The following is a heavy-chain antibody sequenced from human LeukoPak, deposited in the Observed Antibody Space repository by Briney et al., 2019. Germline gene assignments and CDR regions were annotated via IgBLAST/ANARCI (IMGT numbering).Heavy chain of an antibody. CDR3: ARDDYRGVTNFDP. V-gene: IGHV4-59*01. D-gene: IGHD3-10*01. Sequence: SETLSLTCTGSGGSISQYFWRWIRQPPGKGLEGIGYISYTGHTNYYPSLKSRGTIYIDKCKNHFSLQFTFVTAAATAVYFCARDDYRGVTNFDPWGKGTMVTVSS. J-gene: IGHJ5*02. CDR1: GGSISQYF. CDR2: ISYTGHT.